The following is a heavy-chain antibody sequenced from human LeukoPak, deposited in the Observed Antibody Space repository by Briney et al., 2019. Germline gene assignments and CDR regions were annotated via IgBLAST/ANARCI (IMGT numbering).Heavy chain of an antibody. CDR1: GVTCSSDA. CDR2: ISSSSSYI. V-gene: IGHV3-21*01. Sequence: GGSLRLSCAAPGVTCSSDAMSWVCQAPGKGLEWVSSISSSSSYIYYADSVKGRFTISRDNAKNSLYLQMNSLRAEDTAVYYCASGGNPYTVDILTGRGQGTLVTVSS. J-gene: IGHJ4*02. D-gene: IGHD3-9*01. CDR3: ASGGNPYTVDILTG.